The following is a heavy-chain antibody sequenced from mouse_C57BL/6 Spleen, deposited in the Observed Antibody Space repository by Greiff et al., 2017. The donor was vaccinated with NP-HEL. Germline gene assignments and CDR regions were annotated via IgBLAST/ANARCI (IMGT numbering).Heavy chain of an antibody. Sequence: EVQRVESGGDLVKPGGSLKLSCAASGFTFSSYGMSWVRQTPDKRLEWVATISSGGSYTYYPDSVKGRFTISRDNAKNTLYLQMSSLKSEDTAMYYCASYYGSSYDFYYAMDYWGQGTSVTVSS. CDR2: ISSGGSYT. D-gene: IGHD1-1*01. V-gene: IGHV5-6*01. J-gene: IGHJ4*01. CDR1: GFTFSSYG. CDR3: ASYYGSSYDFYYAMDY.